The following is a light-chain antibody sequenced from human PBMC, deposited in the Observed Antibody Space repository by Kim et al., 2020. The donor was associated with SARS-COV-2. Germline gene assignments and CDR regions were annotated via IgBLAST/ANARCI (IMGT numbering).Light chain of an antibody. CDR3: QQRDFWPT. CDR2: DVS. V-gene: IGKV3-11*01. CDR1: QNVRNY. Sequence: EVVLTQSPAALSLSPGERVTLSCRASQNVRNYLSWYQHKPGQAPRLLIYDVSNRATDIPARFSGSGSGTEFTLTISSLEPEDSAVYYCQQRDFWPTFGQGTKVDIK. J-gene: IGKJ2*01.